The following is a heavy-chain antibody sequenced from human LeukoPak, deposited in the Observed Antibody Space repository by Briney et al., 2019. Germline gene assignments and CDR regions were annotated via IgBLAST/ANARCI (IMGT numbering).Heavy chain of an antibody. CDR3: ARPPGECNSSTCYYHYYYMDV. CDR2: MSSSGGTI. J-gene: IGHJ6*03. V-gene: IGHV3-11*04. Sequence: PGGSLRLSCVAPGFTFSDYYMNWLGQAPGKGLEWVSYMSSSGGTIFYADSVKGRFTISRDNAKNSLYLQMNSLRAEDTAVYYCARPPGECNSSTCYYHYYYMDVWGKGTTVTVSS. CDR1: GFTFSDYY. D-gene: IGHD6-13*01.